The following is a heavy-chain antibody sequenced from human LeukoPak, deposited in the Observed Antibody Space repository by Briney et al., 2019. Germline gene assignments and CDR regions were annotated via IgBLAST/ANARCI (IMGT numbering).Heavy chain of an antibody. CDR3: AKDERAAAGLSWFDP. CDR1: GFTFSSYA. CDR2: ISGSGGST. V-gene: IGHV3-23*01. Sequence: PGGSLRLSCAASGFTFSSYAMSWVRQAPGEGLEWVSAISGSGGSTYYADSVKGRFTISRDNSKNTLYLQMNSLRAEDTAVYYCAKDERAAAGLSWFDPWGQGTLVTVSS. D-gene: IGHD6-13*01. J-gene: IGHJ5*02.